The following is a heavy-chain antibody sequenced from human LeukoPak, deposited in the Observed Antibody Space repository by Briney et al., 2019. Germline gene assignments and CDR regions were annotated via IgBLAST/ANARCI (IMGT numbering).Heavy chain of an antibody. CDR3: AKDPQRYFDWLSAGMDV. D-gene: IGHD3-9*01. J-gene: IGHJ6*02. Sequence: GGSLRLSCAASGFTFSDYHMSWIRQAPGKGLEWVSAISGSGGSTYYADSVKGRFTISRDNSKNTLYLQMNSLRAEDTAVYYCAKDPQRYFDWLSAGMDVWGQGTTVTVSS. V-gene: IGHV3-23*01. CDR2: ISGSGGST. CDR1: GFTFSDYH.